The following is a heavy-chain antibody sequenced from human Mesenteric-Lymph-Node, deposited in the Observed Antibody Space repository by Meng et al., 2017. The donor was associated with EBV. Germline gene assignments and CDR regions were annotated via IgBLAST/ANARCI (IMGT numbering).Heavy chain of an antibody. D-gene: IGHD6-13*01. J-gene: IGHJ4*02. CDR3: ARLPPTTGYGTARSY. Sequence: QGHLQGPGPGLGKPSGTLALTCSVSGGDISSSSWWSWVRQPPGKGLEWLGEIYHSSGTTNYNPSLKSRVTISLDKSKNQFSLNLSSVTAADTAVYYCARLPPTTGYGTARSYWGQGTLVTVSS. V-gene: IGHV4-4*02. CDR2: IYHSSGTT. CDR1: GGDISSSSW.